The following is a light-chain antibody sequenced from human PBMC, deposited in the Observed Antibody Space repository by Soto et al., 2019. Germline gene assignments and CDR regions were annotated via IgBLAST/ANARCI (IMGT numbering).Light chain of an antibody. CDR1: QSISNW. Sequence: DIRMTQSPSTLSASVGDRVTITCRASQSISNWLSWYQQKPGKAPKLLIYDASSLESGVPSRFSGSASGTEFTLTISSLQPDDFATYYCQHYDTYPITFVQGTRLEI. CDR2: DAS. V-gene: IGKV1-5*01. J-gene: IGKJ5*01. CDR3: QHYDTYPIT.